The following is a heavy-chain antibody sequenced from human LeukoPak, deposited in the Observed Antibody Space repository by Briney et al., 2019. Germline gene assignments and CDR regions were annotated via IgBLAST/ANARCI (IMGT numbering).Heavy chain of an antibody. J-gene: IGHJ4*02. Sequence: SGGSLRLSCAASGFTCDNYYMNWVRHAPGKGLEGVANINEDGSEKYYVDFLKGRFTISRDNANNSLYLQMNSLTVEDTAVYYCAREYGTYYYDSSGYYYVPYYFDYWGQGTLVTVSS. CDR2: INEDGSEK. V-gene: IGHV3-7*01. D-gene: IGHD3-22*01. CDR1: GFTCDNYY. CDR3: AREYGTYYYDSSGYYYVPYYFDY.